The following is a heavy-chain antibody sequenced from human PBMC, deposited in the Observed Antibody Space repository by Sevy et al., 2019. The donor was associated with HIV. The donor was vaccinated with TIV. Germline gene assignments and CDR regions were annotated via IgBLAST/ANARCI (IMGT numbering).Heavy chain of an antibody. V-gene: IGHV3-30*18. CDR1: GFTFSTYD. CDR3: AKNRPPGGSYFSRHGMDV. Sequence: GGSLRLSCTASGFTFSTYDIHWVRQAPGKGLEWVAIISYDGNYRYYSDSVRRRFSMSRDNSNNTAYLQMSGLSVEDTAVYYCAKNRPPGGSYFSRHGMDVWGRGTTVTVSS. D-gene: IGHD1-26*01. J-gene: IGHJ6*02. CDR2: ISYDGNYR.